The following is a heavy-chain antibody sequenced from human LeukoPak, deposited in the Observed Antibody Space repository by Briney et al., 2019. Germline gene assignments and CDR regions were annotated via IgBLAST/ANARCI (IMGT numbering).Heavy chain of an antibody. CDR3: ARDTDSGYSSLDP. J-gene: IGHJ5*02. CDR1: GYTFTSYG. D-gene: IGHD3-22*01. V-gene: IGHV1-18*01. Sequence: ASVTVSCKASGYTFTSYGISWVRQAPGQGLEWMGWISAYNGNTNYAQKLQGRVTMTTDTSTSTAFMELRSLRSDDTAVYYCARDTDSGYSSLDPWGQGTLVTVSS. CDR2: ISAYNGNT.